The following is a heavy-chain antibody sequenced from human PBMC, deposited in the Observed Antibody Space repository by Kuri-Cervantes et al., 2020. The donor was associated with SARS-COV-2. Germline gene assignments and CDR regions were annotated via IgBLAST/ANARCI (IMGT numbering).Heavy chain of an antibody. CDR3: VKVNNPQAAIYYFDY. V-gene: IGHV3-64D*08. D-gene: IGHD2-2*01. Sequence: GGSLRLSCSASGFTFSNYAMHWVRQAPGKGLEYVSAISNNGGSTYYADSVKGRFTISRDNSKNTLYLQMSSLRAEDTAVYYCVKVNNPQAAIYYFDYWGQGTLVTVSS. J-gene: IGHJ4*02. CDR2: ISNNGGST. CDR1: GFTFSNYA.